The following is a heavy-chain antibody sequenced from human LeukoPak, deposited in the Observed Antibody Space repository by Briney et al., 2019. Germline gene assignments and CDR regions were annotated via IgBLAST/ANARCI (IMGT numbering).Heavy chain of an antibody. Sequence: SETLSLTCTVSGGSIQTYYWSWIRQPAGKGLEWIGRIYTSGSTNYNPSLKSRVTMSVDTSKNQFSLKLSSVTAADTAVYYCARDIGIAVAGSTYYYYGMDVWGQGTTVTVSS. CDR2: IYTSGST. CDR3: ARDIGIAVAGSTYYYYGMDV. J-gene: IGHJ6*02. D-gene: IGHD6-19*01. V-gene: IGHV4-4*07. CDR1: GGSIQTYY.